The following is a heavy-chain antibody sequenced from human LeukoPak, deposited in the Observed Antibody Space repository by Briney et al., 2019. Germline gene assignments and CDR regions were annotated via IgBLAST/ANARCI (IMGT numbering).Heavy chain of an antibody. J-gene: IGHJ4*02. Sequence: ASVKVSCKTSGYSFTSYDVNWVRQAAGQGLEWIGWVRPQNGDSGYAQKFQDRVTMIRDTSTSTVYMAMKSLTFEDTAVYFCARGPPDSTSSDYWGRGTLVTVSS. CDR1: GYSFTSYD. V-gene: IGHV1-8*01. CDR3: ARGPPDSTSSDY. D-gene: IGHD2-2*01. CDR2: VRPQNGDS.